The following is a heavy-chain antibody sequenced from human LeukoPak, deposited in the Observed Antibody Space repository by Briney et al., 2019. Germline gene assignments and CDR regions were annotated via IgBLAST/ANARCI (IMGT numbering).Heavy chain of an antibody. Sequence: HPSETLSLTCAVYGGSFSGYYWSWVRQAPGKGLEWVAVISYDGSNKYYADSVKGRFTISRDNSKNTLYLQMNSLRAEDTAVYYCARDDNWAGGSGSYSFLDYWGQGTLVTVSS. CDR3: ARDDNWAGGSGSYSFLDY. D-gene: IGHD3-10*01. CDR1: GGSFSGYY. CDR2: ISYDGSNK. J-gene: IGHJ4*02. V-gene: IGHV3-30*03.